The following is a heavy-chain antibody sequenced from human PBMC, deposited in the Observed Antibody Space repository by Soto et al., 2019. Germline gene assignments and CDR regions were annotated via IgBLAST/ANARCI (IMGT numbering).Heavy chain of an antibody. CDR1: GYTFTSYD. CDR2: MNPNSGNT. CDR3: ARVSITMVRGVIIHSFDY. J-gene: IGHJ4*02. Sequence: ASVKVSCKASGYTFTSYDINWVRQATGQGLEWMGWMNPNSGNTGYAQKFQGRVTMTRNTSISTAYMELSSLRSEDTAVYYCARVSITMVRGVIIHSFDYWGQGTLVTSPQ. D-gene: IGHD3-10*01. V-gene: IGHV1-8*01.